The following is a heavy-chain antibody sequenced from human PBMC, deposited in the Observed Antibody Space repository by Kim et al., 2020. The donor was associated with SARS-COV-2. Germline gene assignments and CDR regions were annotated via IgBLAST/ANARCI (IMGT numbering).Heavy chain of an antibody. J-gene: IGHJ2*01. CDR1: GYTFTSYG. Sequence: ASVKVSCKASGYTFTSYGISWVRQAPGQGLEWMGWISAYNGNTNYAQKLQGRVTMTTDTSTSTAYMELRSLRSDDTAVYYCAREPNVVDASYWFFDLWGRGTLVTVSS. CDR3: AREPNVVDASYWFFDL. V-gene: IGHV1-18*01. CDR2: ISAYNGNT. D-gene: IGHD2-15*01.